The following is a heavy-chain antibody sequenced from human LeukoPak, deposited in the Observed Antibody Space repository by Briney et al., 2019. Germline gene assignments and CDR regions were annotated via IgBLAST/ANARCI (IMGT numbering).Heavy chain of an antibody. J-gene: IGHJ4*02. CDR1: GFPFSNAW. CDR2: IKSKTDGGTT. CDR3: TTDLVGATAD. V-gene: IGHV3-15*01. D-gene: IGHD1-26*01. Sequence: GSLSLSFAASGFPFSNAWMSWVRQAPGKGLEWVGRIKSKTDGGTTDYAAPVKGRFTIPRDDSKNTLYLQMNSLKTEDTAVYYCTTDLVGATADWGQGTLVTVSS.